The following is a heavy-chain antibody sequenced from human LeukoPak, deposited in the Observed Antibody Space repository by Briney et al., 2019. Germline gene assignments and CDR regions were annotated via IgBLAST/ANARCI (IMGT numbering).Heavy chain of an antibody. J-gene: IGHJ6*02. V-gene: IGHV3-64D*09. D-gene: IGHD3-16*01. Sequence: PGGSLRLSCSASGFPFSSYSMHWVRQAPGKGLEYVSAIGSNGGSTYYADSVQGRFTISRDNSKNTLHLQMSSLGPEDTAVYYCVKDRAYNYAYWNYGMDVWGQGTTVTVSS. CDR2: IGSNGGST. CDR3: VKDRAYNYAYWNYGMDV. CDR1: GFPFSSYS.